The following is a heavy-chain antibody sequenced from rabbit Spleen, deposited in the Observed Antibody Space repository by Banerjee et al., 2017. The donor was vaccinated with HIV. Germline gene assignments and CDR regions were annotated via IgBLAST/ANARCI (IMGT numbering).Heavy chain of an antibody. CDR2: IHGGSGGT. CDR3: ARQTGDAWYAGGL. CDR1: GFSFIAGYY. J-gene: IGHJ4*01. V-gene: IGHV1S40*01. Sequence: QSLEESGGDLVKPGASLTLTCKASGFSFIAGYYMCWVRQAPGKGLEWIACIHGGSGGTYYASWAKGRFTISKPSSTVDLKMTSLTAADTATYFCARQTGDAWYAGGLWGQGPRHRL. D-gene: IGHD4-2*01.